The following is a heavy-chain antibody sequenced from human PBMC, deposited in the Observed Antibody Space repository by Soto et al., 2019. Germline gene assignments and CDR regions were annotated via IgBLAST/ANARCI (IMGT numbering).Heavy chain of an antibody. J-gene: IGHJ3*02. V-gene: IGHV4-30-4*01. CDR1: GASISSGYYY. Sequence: QVQLQESGPGLVKPSQTLSLTCTVSGASISSGYYYWSWVRQPPGKGLEWIGYIYHSGDTYYSPSLKSRVTISVDTSKNQFSLNLRSVSAADTALYYCARAPDVFDIWGQGTMVTVSS. CDR3: ARAPDVFDI. CDR2: IYHSGDT.